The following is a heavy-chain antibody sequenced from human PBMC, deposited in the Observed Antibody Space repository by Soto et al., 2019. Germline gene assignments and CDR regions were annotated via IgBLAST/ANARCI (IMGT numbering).Heavy chain of an antibody. D-gene: IGHD2-15*01. CDR3: ARDQGPRGCSGGSCYS. CDR1: GFTFSIHW. Sequence: PGGSLRLSCAASGFTFSIHWMHWVRQVPGEGLVWVSVIYSGGSTYYADSVKGRFTISRDNSKNTLYLQMNSLRAEDTAVYYCARDQGPRGCSGGSCYSSGQGTLVTVSS. V-gene: IGHV3-53*01. J-gene: IGHJ4*02. CDR2: IYSGGST.